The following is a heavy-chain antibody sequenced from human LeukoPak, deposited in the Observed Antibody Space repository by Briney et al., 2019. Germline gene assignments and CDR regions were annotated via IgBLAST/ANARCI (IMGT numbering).Heavy chain of an antibody. V-gene: IGHV3-33*01. D-gene: IGHD5-12*01. CDR2: IWYDGSNK. J-gene: IGHJ3*02. CDR1: GFTFSSYG. Sequence: GGSLRLSCAASGFTFSSYGMHWVRQAPGKGLEWVAVIWYDGSNKYYADSVKGRFTISRDNSKNTLYLQMNSLRAEDTAIYYCARSGTRGDASDIWGQGTMVTVSS. CDR3: ARSGTRGDASDI.